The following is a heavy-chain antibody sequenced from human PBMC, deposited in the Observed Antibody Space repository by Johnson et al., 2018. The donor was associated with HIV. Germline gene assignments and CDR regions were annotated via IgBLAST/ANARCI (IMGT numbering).Heavy chain of an antibody. Sequence: VQLVESGGGLVQHGESLRLSCVVSGFTFSSYAMHWVRQAPGKGLEYVSAISSNGGSTYYANSVKGRFTISRDNSKNTLYLQMGSLRAEDMAVYYCARDAVTPIWGQGTMVTVSS. CDR2: ISSNGGST. V-gene: IGHV3-64*01. D-gene: IGHD4-17*01. J-gene: IGHJ3*02. CDR3: ARDAVTPI. CDR1: GFTFSSYA.